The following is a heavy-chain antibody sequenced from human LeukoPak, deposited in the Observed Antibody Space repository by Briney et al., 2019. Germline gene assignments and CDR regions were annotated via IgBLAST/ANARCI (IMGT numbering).Heavy chain of an antibody. D-gene: IGHD3-22*01. CDR1: GFIISSYS. Sequence: GGSLRLSCAVSGFIISSYSMNWVRQAPGKGLEWVSYISSSSSTIYYADSVKGRFTISRDNAKNSLYLQMNSLRAEDTAVYYCATYYYDSSGYKLLDYWGQGTLVTVSS. J-gene: IGHJ4*02. CDR3: ATYYYDSSGYKLLDY. V-gene: IGHV3-48*04. CDR2: ISSSSSTI.